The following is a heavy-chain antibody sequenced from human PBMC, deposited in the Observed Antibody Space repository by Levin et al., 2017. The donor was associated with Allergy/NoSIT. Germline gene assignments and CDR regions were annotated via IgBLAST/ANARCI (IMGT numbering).Heavy chain of an antibody. Sequence: TSETLSLTCAVSGGSISSGGYSWSWIRQPPGKGLEWIGYIYHSGSTYYNPSLKSRVTIAVDRSKNQFSLKLSSVTAADTAVYYCAKCDRSYYYDSSGYDGGFDYWGQGTLVTVSS. CDR2: IYHSGST. CDR1: GGSISSGGYS. J-gene: IGHJ4*02. D-gene: IGHD3-22*01. CDR3: AKCDRSYYYDSSGYDGGFDY. V-gene: IGHV4-30-2*01.